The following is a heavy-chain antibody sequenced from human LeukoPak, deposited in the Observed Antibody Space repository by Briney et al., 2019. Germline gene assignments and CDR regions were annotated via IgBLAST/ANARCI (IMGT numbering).Heavy chain of an antibody. CDR3: ALLAVASDFDY. D-gene: IGHD6-19*01. Sequence: PGGSLRLSCAGSRFSFSSFEINWVRQTPGKGLEWIADIDYTGRTKYYADPVKGRFTISRDNARNSLYLQMSSLRVEDTAVYYCALLAVASDFDYWGQGARVTVSS. CDR1: RFSFSSFE. J-gene: IGHJ4*02. V-gene: IGHV3-48*03. CDR2: IDYTGRTK.